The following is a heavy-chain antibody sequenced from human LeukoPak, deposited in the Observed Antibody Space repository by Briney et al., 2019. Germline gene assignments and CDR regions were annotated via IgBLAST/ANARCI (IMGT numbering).Heavy chain of an antibody. Sequence: GGSLRLSCAASGFTFSSNAMHWVRQAPGKGLEWVAVISYDGANENFADSVKGRFTVSRDNSKHTLYLHMNSLRSDDTAMYYCATGGKFDFWSGYHIDNWGQGTLVTVSS. CDR3: ATGGKFDFWSGYHIDN. D-gene: IGHD3-3*01. J-gene: IGHJ4*02. V-gene: IGHV3-30*04. CDR2: ISYDGANE. CDR1: GFTFSSNA.